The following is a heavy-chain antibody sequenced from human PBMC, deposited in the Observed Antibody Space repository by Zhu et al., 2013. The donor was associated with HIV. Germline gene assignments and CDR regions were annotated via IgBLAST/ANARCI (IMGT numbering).Heavy chain of an antibody. CDR3: ARRTGSIVGAPGHFDY. CDR1: GGTFSSYA. J-gene: IGHJ4*02. Sequence: QVQLVQSGAEVKKPGSSVKVSCKASGGTFSSYAISWVRQAPGQGLEWMGGIIPIFGTANYAQKFQGRVTITADESTSTAYMELSSLRSEDTAVYYCARRTGSIVGAPGHFDYWGQGNPGSPSPQ. D-gene: IGHD1-26*01. CDR2: IIPIFGTA. V-gene: IGHV1-69*01.